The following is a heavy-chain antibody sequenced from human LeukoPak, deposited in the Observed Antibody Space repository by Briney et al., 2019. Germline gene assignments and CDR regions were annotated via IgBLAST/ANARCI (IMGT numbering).Heavy chain of an antibody. CDR2: IYYSGST. CDR3: ARELGATVVNYGMDV. D-gene: IGHD4-23*01. CDR1: GGSISTYD. Sequence: PSETLSLTCTVSGGSISTYDWSWIRQPPGKGLEWIGYIYYSGSTNYNPSLKSRVTISVDTSKNQLSMKLTSMTAADTAVYYCARELGATVVNYGMDVWGQGTTVTVSS. V-gene: IGHV4-59*01. J-gene: IGHJ6*02.